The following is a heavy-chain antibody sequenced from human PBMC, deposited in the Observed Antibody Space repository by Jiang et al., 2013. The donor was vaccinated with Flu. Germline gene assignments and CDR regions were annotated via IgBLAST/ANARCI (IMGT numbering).Heavy chain of an antibody. Sequence: GLVKPSQTLSLTCVISGDSVSSDSATWDWIRQSPSRGLEWLGRTYYRSKWYHDYVVSVESRVTINPDTSKNHFSLKLSSVTAADTAVYYCARGVLSYYDSSGHDYWGQGTLVTVSS. CDR1: GDSVSSDSAT. V-gene: IGHV6-1*01. CDR3: ARGVLSYYDSSGHDY. CDR2: TYYRSKWYH. D-gene: IGHD3-22*01. J-gene: IGHJ4*02.